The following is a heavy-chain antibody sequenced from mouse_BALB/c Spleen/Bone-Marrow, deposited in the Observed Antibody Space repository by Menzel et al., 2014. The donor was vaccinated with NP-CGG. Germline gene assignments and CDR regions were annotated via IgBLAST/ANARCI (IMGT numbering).Heavy chain of an antibody. CDR2: IDPANSNT. Sequence: VQLQQSGAELVKPGASVKLSCTASGFNIKDTYMHWVKQRPEQGLEWIGRIDPANSNTKYDPKFQGKATITTDTSSNTAYLQVSSLTSEDTAVYYCASATTATYYAMDYWGQGTSVTVSS. CDR3: ASATTATYYAMDY. V-gene: IGHV14-3*02. D-gene: IGHD1-2*01. J-gene: IGHJ4*01. CDR1: GFNIKDTY.